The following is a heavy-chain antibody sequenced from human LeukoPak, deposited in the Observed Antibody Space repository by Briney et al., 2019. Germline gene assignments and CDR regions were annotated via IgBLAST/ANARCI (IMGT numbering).Heavy chain of an antibody. Sequence: GGSLRLSCAASGFTFSSCGVSWVRQAPGKGLEWVSAISGSGGSTYYADSVKGRFTISRDNSKNTLYLQMNSLRAEDTAVYYCAKDLITMVRGVIADAFDIWGQGTMVTVSS. CDR1: GFTFSSCG. J-gene: IGHJ3*02. V-gene: IGHV3-23*01. D-gene: IGHD3-10*01. CDR3: AKDLITMVRGVIADAFDI. CDR2: ISGSGGST.